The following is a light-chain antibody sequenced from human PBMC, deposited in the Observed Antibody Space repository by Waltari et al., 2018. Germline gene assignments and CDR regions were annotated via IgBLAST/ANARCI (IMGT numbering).Light chain of an antibody. CDR3: QQYNRWPPIT. Sequence: DIVMTQSPATLSVCPVERATLSCRASQRISDNLAWYQQKPGQAPRLLIYGAFTRATGIPARFSGSGSGTEFTLTISSLQSEDSAVYYCQQYNRWPPITFGQGTRLEIK. CDR2: GAF. CDR1: QRISDN. V-gene: IGKV3-15*01. J-gene: IGKJ5*01.